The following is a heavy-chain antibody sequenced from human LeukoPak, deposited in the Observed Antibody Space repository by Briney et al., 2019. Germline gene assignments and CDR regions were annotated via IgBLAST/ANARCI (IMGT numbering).Heavy chain of an antibody. J-gene: IGHJ4*02. Sequence: ASVKVSCKASGYTFTGYYMHWVRQAPGQGLEWMGWINPNSGGTNYAQKFQGRVTMTRDTSIGTAYMELSRLRSDDTAVYYCARASYTPNTYYYDSSGFAPDYWGQGTLVTVSS. CDR2: INPNSGGT. V-gene: IGHV1-2*02. CDR1: GYTFTGYY. D-gene: IGHD3-22*01. CDR3: ARASYTPNTYYYDSSGFAPDY.